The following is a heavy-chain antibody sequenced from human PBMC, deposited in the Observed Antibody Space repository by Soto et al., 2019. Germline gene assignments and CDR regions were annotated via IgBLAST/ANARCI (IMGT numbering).Heavy chain of an antibody. D-gene: IGHD3-10*01. CDR3: ARSLITMVPEAA. CDR1: GGSISSSSYY. CDR2: IYYSGST. V-gene: IGHV4-39*01. Sequence: QLQLQESGPGLVKPSETLSLTCTVSGGSISSSSYYWGWIRQPPGKGLEWIGRIYYSGSTYYNPYLQSRVTLSVDTSKNQFCLNLSSVPAADTAVYYCARSLITMVPEAAWGQGTLVTVSS. J-gene: IGHJ5*02.